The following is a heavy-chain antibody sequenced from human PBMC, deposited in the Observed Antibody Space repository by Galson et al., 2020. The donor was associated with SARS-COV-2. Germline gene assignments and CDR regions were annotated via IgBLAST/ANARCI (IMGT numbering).Heavy chain of an antibody. CDR3: ARSRGRGDYGSGSPYYFDY. D-gene: IGHD3-10*01. J-gene: IGHJ4*02. V-gene: IGHV3-21*01. CDR1: GFTFSSYS. Sequence: GESLKISCAASGFTFSSYSMNWVRQAPGKGLEWVSSISSSSSYIYYADSVKGRFTISRDNAKNSLYLQMNSLRAEDTAVYYCARSRGRGDYGSGSPYYFDYWGQGTLVTVSS. CDR2: ISSSSSYI.